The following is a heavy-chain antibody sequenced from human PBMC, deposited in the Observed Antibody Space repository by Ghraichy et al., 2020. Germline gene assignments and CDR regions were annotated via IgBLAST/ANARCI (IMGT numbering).Heavy chain of an antibody. Sequence: ESLNISCTVSGGSISSYYWSWIRQPPGKGLEWIGYIYYSGSTNYNPSLKSRVTISVDTSKNQFSLKLSSVTAADTAVYYCARAAARVYPIDYWGQGTLVTVSS. J-gene: IGHJ4*02. CDR3: ARAAARVYPIDY. CDR2: IYYSGST. V-gene: IGHV4-59*01. D-gene: IGHD6-13*01. CDR1: GGSISSYY.